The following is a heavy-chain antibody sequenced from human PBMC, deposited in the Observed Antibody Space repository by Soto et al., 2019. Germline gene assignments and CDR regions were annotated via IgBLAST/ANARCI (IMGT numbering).Heavy chain of an antibody. CDR1: GYTFTSYG. Sequence: ASVKVSCKAAGYTFTSYGISWVRQAPRQGLEWMGWISAYNGNTNYAQKLQGRVTMTTDTSTSTAYMELRSLRSDDTAVYYCARDRSVVVVAATVYYFDYWGQGTLVTVSS. V-gene: IGHV1-18*01. CDR2: ISAYNGNT. J-gene: IGHJ4*02. D-gene: IGHD2-15*01. CDR3: ARDRSVVVVAATVYYFDY.